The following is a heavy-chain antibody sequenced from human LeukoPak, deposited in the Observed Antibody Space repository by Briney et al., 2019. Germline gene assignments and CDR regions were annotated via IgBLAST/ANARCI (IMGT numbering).Heavy chain of an antibody. CDR3: ARDRAYDSSAYHHVHFDY. J-gene: IGHJ4*02. Sequence: PSETLSLTCTVSGVSISNSAYYWSWIRQHPGQGLEWIGYIYYSGSTYYNASLKSRVTISVDTSKNQFSLELSSVTAADAAVYYCARDRAYDSSAYHHVHFDYWGQGTLVTVSS. D-gene: IGHD3-22*01. CDR2: IYYSGST. V-gene: IGHV4-31*03. CDR1: GVSISNSAYY.